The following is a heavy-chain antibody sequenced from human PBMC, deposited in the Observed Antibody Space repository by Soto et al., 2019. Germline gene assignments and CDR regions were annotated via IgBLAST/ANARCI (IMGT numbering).Heavy chain of an antibody. CDR3: ARDHFAISWSYFDY. V-gene: IGHV3-30-3*01. Sequence: QVQLVESGGGVVQPGRSLRLSCAVSGFTFTNYAMHWVRQAPGKGLEWVAVISDDGSNKKYADSVKGRFTISRDNSTNTMYMQMNSLRAEDTALYYCARDHFAISWSYFDYWGQGTLVTVSS. CDR1: GFTFTNYA. J-gene: IGHJ4*02. CDR2: ISDDGSNK. D-gene: IGHD6-13*01.